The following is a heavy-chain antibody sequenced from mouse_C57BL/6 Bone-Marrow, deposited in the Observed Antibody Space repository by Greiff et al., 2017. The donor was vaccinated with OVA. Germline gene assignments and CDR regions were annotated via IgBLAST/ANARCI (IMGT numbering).Heavy chain of an antibody. CDR3: ARAWDLHWYFDV. Sequence: VQLQQSGAELARPGASVKLSCKASGYTFTSYGISWVKQRTGQGLEWIGEIYPRSGNTYYNEKFKGKATLTADKSSSTAYMELRSLTSEDSAVYFCARAWDLHWYFDVWGTGTTVTVSS. CDR1: GYTFTSYG. V-gene: IGHV1-81*01. CDR2: IYPRSGNT. D-gene: IGHD4-1*01. J-gene: IGHJ1*03.